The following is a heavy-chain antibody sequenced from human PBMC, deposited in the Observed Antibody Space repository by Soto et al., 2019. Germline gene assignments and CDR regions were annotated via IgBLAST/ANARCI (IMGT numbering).Heavy chain of an antibody. Sequence: ASVKVACKASGYTFTSYDINWVRQATGQWLEWMGWMNPNSGNTGYAQKFQGRVTMTRNTSISTAYMGLSSLRSEDTAVYYCARGGAAHYYYYYGMDVWGQGTTVTVSS. D-gene: IGHD6-13*01. CDR3: ARGGAAHYYYYYGMDV. CDR2: MNPNSGNT. CDR1: GYTFTSYD. V-gene: IGHV1-8*01. J-gene: IGHJ6*02.